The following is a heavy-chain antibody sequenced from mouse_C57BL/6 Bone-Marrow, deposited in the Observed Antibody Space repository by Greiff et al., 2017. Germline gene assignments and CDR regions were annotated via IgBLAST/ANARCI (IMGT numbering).Heavy chain of an antibody. V-gene: IGHV14-3*01. CDR2: IDPANGNT. CDR1: GFNIKNTY. Sequence: DVKLQESVAELVRPGASVKLSCTASGFNIKNTYMHWVKQRPEQGLEWIGRIDPANGNTKYAPKFQGKATITADTSSNTAYLQLSSLTSEDTAIYYCARLYYGRNYAKDYWGQGTSVTVSS. CDR3: ARLYYGRNYAKDY. D-gene: IGHD1-1*01. J-gene: IGHJ4*01.